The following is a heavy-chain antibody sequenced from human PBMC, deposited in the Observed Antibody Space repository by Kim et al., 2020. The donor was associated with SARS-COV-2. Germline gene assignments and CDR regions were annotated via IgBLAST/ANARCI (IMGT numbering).Heavy chain of an antibody. Sequence: SETLSLTCSVSGGSISSSSYYWGWIRQPPGKGLEWIGNIYYSGTTYYNPSLKSRVTISVDTSKNQFSLKLSSVTAADTAVYYCARHLTVTTLGDWGLGTLVTVSS. J-gene: IGHJ4*02. CDR3: ARHLTVTTLGD. CDR2: IYYSGTT. CDR1: GGSISSSSYY. V-gene: IGHV4-39*01. D-gene: IGHD4-17*01.